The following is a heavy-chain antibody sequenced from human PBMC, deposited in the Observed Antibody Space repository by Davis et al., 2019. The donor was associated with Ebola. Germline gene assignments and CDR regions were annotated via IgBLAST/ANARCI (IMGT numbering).Heavy chain of an antibody. CDR3: TTPNSRVGATTGFDY. CDR1: GFTFSSYS. Sequence: GGSLRLSCAVSGFTFSSYSLNWVRQAPGKGLEWLGRIKSKTDGGTTDYAAPVKGRFTISSDDSKNTLYLQMNSLKTEDTAVYYCTTPNSRVGATTGFDYWGQGTLVTVSS. D-gene: IGHD1-26*01. J-gene: IGHJ4*02. CDR2: IKSKTDGGTT. V-gene: IGHV3-15*01.